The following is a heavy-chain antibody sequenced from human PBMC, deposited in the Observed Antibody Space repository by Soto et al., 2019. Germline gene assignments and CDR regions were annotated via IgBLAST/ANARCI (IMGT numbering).Heavy chain of an antibody. V-gene: IGHV4-31*03. Sequence: SETLSLTCTVSGGSISSGGYYWSWIRQHPGKGLEWIGYIYYSGSTYYNPSLKSRVTISVDTSKNQFSLKLSSVTAADTAVYYCARDYGAGFWSGYYTDYYYGMDVWGQGTTVTVSS. CDR1: GGSISSGGYY. D-gene: IGHD3-3*01. CDR3: ARDYGAGFWSGYYTDYYYGMDV. J-gene: IGHJ6*02. CDR2: IYYSGST.